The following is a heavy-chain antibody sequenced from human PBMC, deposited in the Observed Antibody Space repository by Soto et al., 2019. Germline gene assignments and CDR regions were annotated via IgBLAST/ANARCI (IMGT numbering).Heavy chain of an antibody. D-gene: IGHD3-3*01. CDR1: GVNFSSYL. CDR2: INSDGSST. CDR3: ARDQALGWRYYYYGMDV. Sequence: GGSLIVSCAAAGVNFSSYLMLLVRQAQGKGLVWVSRINSDGSSTSYADSVKGRFTISRDNAKNTLYLQMNSLRAEDTAVYYCARDQALGWRYYYYGMDVWGQGTTVTVSS. J-gene: IGHJ6*02. V-gene: IGHV3-74*01.